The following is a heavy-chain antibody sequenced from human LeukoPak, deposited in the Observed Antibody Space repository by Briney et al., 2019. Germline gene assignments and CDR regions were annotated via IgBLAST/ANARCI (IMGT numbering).Heavy chain of an antibody. J-gene: IGHJ4*02. D-gene: IGHD6-19*01. CDR3: ARDTSIAVAGTGFDY. Sequence: GGSLRLSCAASGFTFSSYSMNWVRQAPGKGLEWVSSISSSSSYIYYADSVKGRFTISRGNAKNSLYLQMISLRAEDTAVYYCARDTSIAVAGTGFDYWGQGTLVTVSS. V-gene: IGHV3-21*01. CDR1: GFTFSSYS. CDR2: ISSSSSYI.